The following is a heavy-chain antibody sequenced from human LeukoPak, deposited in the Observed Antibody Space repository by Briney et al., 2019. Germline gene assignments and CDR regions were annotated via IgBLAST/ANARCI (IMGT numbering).Heavy chain of an antibody. CDR2: ISGSGDET. CDR1: GFTFSSYA. CDR3: VKDMNPGGADV. V-gene: IGHV3-23*01. D-gene: IGHD3-10*01. Sequence: GGSLRLSCAVSGFTFSSYALSWVRQAPGKGLEWVSGISGSGDETWYADSVKGRFTISRDNSKNSLYLQMNSLRPEDTALYYCVKDMNPGGADVWGQGTTVTVSS. J-gene: IGHJ6*02.